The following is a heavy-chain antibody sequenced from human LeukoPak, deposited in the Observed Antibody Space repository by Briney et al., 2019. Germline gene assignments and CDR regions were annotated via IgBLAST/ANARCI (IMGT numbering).Heavy chain of an antibody. J-gene: IGHJ4*02. Sequence: SETLSLTCTVSGGSISSSSYYWGWIRQPPGKGLEWIGSIYYSGGTYYNPSLKSRVTISVDTSKNQFSLKLSSVTAADTAVYYCARDLGGYDSSGYYPIPLGYWGQGTLVTVSS. V-gene: IGHV4-39*07. CDR3: ARDLGGYDSSGYYPIPLGY. D-gene: IGHD3-22*01. CDR2: IYYSGGT. CDR1: GGSISSSSYY.